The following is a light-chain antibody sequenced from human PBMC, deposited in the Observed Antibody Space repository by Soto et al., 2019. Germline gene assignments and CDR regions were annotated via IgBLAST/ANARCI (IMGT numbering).Light chain of an antibody. V-gene: IGKV3-20*01. Sequence: EVVLTQSPGTLSLSPGERATLSCRASQSVSNNYFAWYQQKPGQAPRLLIFGSSDRATGIPDRFSGSGSRTHFTLTISTLAPQDFAVYYCQHYGSSPPYTFGQGPKLEIK. J-gene: IGKJ2*01. CDR3: QHYGSSPPYT. CDR1: QSVSNNY. CDR2: GSS.